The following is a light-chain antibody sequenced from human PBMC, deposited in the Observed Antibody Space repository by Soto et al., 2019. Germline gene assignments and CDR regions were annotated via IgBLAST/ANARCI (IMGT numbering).Light chain of an antibody. V-gene: IGKV3-15*01. J-gene: IGKJ4*01. Sequence: EIVMTQSPATLSVSPGERATLSCRASQGVGSNLAWYQLKPGQAPRLLIYGASTRATGIPARFSGSGSGTEFTLTISSLQSEDFAVYYCQQYNNWPPLTFGGGTKVEIK. CDR1: QGVGSN. CDR3: QQYNNWPPLT. CDR2: GAS.